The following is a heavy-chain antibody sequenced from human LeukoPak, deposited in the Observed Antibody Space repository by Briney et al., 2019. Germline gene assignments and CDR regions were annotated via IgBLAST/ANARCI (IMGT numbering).Heavy chain of an antibody. CDR2: IYYSGST. Sequence: SATLSLTCSVSGGSISSYYWSWIRQPPGKGLEWIGYIYYSGSTNYNPSLKSRVTISVDTSKNQLSLKLSSVTAADTAVYYCARLWFGEPYFDYWGQGTLVTVSS. CDR1: GGSISSYY. D-gene: IGHD3-10*01. CDR3: ARLWFGEPYFDY. V-gene: IGHV4-59*08. J-gene: IGHJ4*02.